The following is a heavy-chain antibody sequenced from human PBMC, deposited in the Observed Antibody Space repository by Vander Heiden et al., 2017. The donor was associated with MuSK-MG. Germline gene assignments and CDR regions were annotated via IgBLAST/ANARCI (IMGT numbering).Heavy chain of an antibody. V-gene: IGHV3-13*01. CDR1: GFTFSSYD. CDR2: IGTAGDT. Sequence: EVQLVESGGGLVQPGGSLRLSCAASGFTFSSYDMHWVRQATGKGLEWVSAIGTAGDTYYPGSVKGRFTISRENAKNALYLQMNSLRAGDTAVYYCARATYSSSWYDMDVWGKGTTVTVSS. D-gene: IGHD6-13*01. J-gene: IGHJ6*03. CDR3: ARATYSSSWYDMDV.